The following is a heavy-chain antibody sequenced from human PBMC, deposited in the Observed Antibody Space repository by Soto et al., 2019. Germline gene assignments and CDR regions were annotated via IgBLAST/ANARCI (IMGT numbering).Heavy chain of an antibody. CDR3: ARNQCGSSWYGGWFDP. D-gene: IGHD6-13*01. V-gene: IGHV3-43*02. J-gene: IGHJ5*02. Sequence: GGSLRLSCAASGFTFDDYAMHWVRQAPGKGLEWVSFISGDCGSTYYADSVKGRFTISRDNSKNSLYLQMNSLRTEDTAWDCDARNQCGSSWYGGWFDPWGQGTLVTVSS. CDR1: GFTFDDYA. CDR2: ISGDCGST.